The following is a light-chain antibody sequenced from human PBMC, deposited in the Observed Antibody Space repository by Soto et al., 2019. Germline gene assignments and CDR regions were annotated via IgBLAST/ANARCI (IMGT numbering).Light chain of an antibody. Sequence: QSALTQPASVSGSPGQSITISCTGTSSDVGGYNYVSWYQQHPGIAPKLIIYEVSDRPSGVSNRFSGSKSGNTAYLTISGLQAEDEADYYCCSYTSSSTRLFGGGTQLTVL. CDR2: EVS. CDR3: CSYTSSSTRL. V-gene: IGLV2-14*01. J-gene: IGLJ3*02. CDR1: SSDVGGYNY.